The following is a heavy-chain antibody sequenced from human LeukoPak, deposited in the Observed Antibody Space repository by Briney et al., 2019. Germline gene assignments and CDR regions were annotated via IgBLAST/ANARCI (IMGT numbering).Heavy chain of an antibody. J-gene: IGHJ4*02. CDR3: ATTEVYGSDYKPHIGEGYFDY. CDR1: GYTFTSYD. Sequence: VASVKVSCKASGYTFTSYDINWVRQATGQGLEWMGWMNPNSGNTGYAQKFQGRVTMTRNTSISTAYMELSSLRSEDTAVYYCATTEVYGSDYKPHIGEGYFDYWGQGTLVTVSS. CDR2: MNPNSGNT. D-gene: IGHD3-10*01. V-gene: IGHV1-8*01.